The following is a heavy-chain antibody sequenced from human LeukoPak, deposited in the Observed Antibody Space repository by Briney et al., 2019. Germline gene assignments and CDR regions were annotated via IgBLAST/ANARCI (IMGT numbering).Heavy chain of an antibody. D-gene: IGHD3-3*01. Sequence: SETLSLTCTVSGGSISSYYWSWIRQPPGKGLEWIGYIYYSGSTNYNPSLKSRVTISVDTSKNQFSLKLSSVTAADTAVYYCARVPAALDFWSGYYMDYYYGMDVWGHGTTVTVSS. J-gene: IGHJ6*02. V-gene: IGHV4-59*01. CDR3: ARVPAALDFWSGYYMDYYYGMDV. CDR1: GGSISSYY. CDR2: IYYSGST.